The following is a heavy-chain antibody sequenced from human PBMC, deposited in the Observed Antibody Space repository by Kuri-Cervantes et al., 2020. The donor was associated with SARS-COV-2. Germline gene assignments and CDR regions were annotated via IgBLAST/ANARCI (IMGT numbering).Heavy chain of an antibody. CDR3: ARRIAVAGTSGARFDY. CDR2: IFPYDSDT. CDR1: GYSFTNYW. J-gene: IGHJ4*02. V-gene: IGHV5-51*01. D-gene: IGHD6-19*01. Sequence: GGSLRLSCKVSGYSFTNYWIGWVRQVPGKGLEWMGIIFPYDSDTTYSPSFQEQVTISADNSISTTYLHWRSLKASDTAMYYCARRIAVAGTSGARFDYWGQGTLVTVSS.